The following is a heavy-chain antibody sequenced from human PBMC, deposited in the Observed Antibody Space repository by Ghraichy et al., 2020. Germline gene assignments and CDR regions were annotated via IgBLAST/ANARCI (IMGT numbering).Heavy chain of an antibody. J-gene: IGHJ4*02. Sequence: RLSCAASGFTFTNYMMSWVRQAPGQGLEWVAAISGRGRDTYYSDSVKGRFTISRDNSKNTLHLQMNSLRGADSAIYYCVKDRGNTDPFYDSWGQGTLVNVSS. CDR2: ISGRGRDT. CDR3: VKDRGNTDPFYDS. D-gene: IGHD5-18*01. CDR1: GFTFTNYM. V-gene: IGHV3-23*01.